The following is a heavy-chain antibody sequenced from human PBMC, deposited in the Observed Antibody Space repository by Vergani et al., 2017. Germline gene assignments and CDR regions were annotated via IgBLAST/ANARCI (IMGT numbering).Heavy chain of an antibody. J-gene: IGHJ4*02. Sequence: VQLVESGGGLVKPGGSLRLSCTASGFFFSDYYMSWLRQAPGKGLEWISYIASSDTTVYYADSVKGRFTISRDNAKNSLYLEMNSLRAEDTAVYYCARDYLDFSGSRSPYYFDHWGQGTQVTVSS. D-gene: IGHD3-10*01. CDR3: ARDYLDFSGSRSPYYFDH. CDR2: IASSDTTV. V-gene: IGHV3-11*04. CDR1: GFFFSDYY.